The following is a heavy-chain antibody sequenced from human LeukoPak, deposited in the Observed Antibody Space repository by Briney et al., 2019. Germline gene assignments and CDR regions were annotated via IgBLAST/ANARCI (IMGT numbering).Heavy chain of an antibody. CDR1: GFXFSDYY. Sequence: GGSLRLSCAASGFXFSDYYMSWIRQAPGKGLEWVSYMSSSSSYTNYADSVKGRFTISRDNAKNSLYLQMNSLRAEDTAVYYCARAAITGTTLWFDPWGQGTLVTVSS. D-gene: IGHD1-20*01. V-gene: IGHV3-11*05. CDR3: ARAAITGTTLWFDP. J-gene: IGHJ5*02. CDR2: MSSSSSYT.